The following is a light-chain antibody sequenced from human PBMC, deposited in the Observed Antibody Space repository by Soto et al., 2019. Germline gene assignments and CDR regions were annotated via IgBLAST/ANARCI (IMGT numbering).Light chain of an antibody. J-gene: IGKJ2*01. V-gene: IGKV3-15*01. CDR1: QSISTE. CDR3: QQRHNWPLT. CDR2: SAS. Sequence: EIVMTQSPATLSVSPGERATLSCRASQSISTELAWYQQKTGQPPSLLLYSASTSATGGTSRCTGSGSGSELTLTISGLQSDDFAVYYCQQRHNWPLTFGQGTRLEI.